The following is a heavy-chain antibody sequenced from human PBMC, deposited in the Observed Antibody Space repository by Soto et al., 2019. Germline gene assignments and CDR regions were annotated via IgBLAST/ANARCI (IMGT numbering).Heavy chain of an antibody. J-gene: IGHJ6*03. V-gene: IGHV4-34*02. CDR2: INDSGNI. Sequence: QVQLQQWGAGLLKPSQTLSLTCAVYGGSFSGYQWNWIRQTPEKGLEWIGEINDSGNINYNPSLKSRVTILVDTAKKQISLRLSAVTAADTAVYYCARGLILWFGELSRRGGYYYCMDVWCKGTTVTVSS. CDR3: ARGLILWFGELSRRGGYYYCMDV. D-gene: IGHD3-10*01. CDR1: GGSFSGYQ.